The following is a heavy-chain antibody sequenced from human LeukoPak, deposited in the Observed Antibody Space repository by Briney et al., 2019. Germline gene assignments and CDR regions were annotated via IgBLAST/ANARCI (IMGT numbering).Heavy chain of an antibody. CDR1: GGSISSYY. J-gene: IGHJ4*02. CDR3: ARAPKYYDSSGYYVDY. CDR2: IYYSGST. D-gene: IGHD3-22*01. Sequence: PSETLSLTCTVSGGSISSYYWSWIRQPPGKGLEWIGYIYYSGSTNYNPSLKSRVTISVDTSKNQFSLKLSSVTAADTAVYYCARAPKYYDSSGYYVDYWGQGTLVIVSS. V-gene: IGHV4-59*01.